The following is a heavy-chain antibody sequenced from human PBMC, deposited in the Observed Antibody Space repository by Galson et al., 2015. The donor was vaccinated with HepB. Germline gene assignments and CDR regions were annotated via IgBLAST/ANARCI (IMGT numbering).Heavy chain of an antibody. CDR2: IIPILGIA. J-gene: IGHJ4*02. CDR3: ARDREDIVATANSPFDY. D-gene: IGHD5-12*01. V-gene: IGHV1-69*04. CDR1: GGTFSSYA. Sequence: SVKVSCKASGGTFSSYAISWVRQAPGQGLEWMGRIIPILGIANYAQKFQGRVTITADKSTSTAYMELSSLRSEDTAVYYCARDREDIVATANSPFDYWGQGTLVTVSS.